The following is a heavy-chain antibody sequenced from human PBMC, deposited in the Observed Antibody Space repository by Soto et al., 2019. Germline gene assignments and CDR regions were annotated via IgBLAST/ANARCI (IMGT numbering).Heavy chain of an antibody. CDR3: ARRKAAARHTGFDY. CDR2: INPSSGGT. V-gene: IGHV1-2*04. D-gene: IGHD6-6*01. Sequence: SVKVSCKASGYTFTGYYMHWVRQSPGQGLEWMGWINPSSGGTNYAQKFQGWVTMTRDTSISTAYMELSRLRSDDTAVYYCARRKAAARHTGFDYWGQGTLVTVSS. CDR1: GYTFTGYY. J-gene: IGHJ4*02.